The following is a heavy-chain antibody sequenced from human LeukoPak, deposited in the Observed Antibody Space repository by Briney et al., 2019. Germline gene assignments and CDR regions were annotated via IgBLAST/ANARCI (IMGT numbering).Heavy chain of an antibody. CDR2: INHSGST. D-gene: IGHD6-13*01. CDR1: GGSFSVYY. V-gene: IGHV4-34*01. J-gene: IGHJ5*02. Sequence: KPSETLSLTCAVYGGSFSVYYWSWTRQPPGKGLEWIGEINHSGSTNYNPSLKSRVTISVDTSKNQFSLKLSSVTAADTAVYYCARGVPAASNSAYPGYTSSWSPYYWFGPWGQGTLVTVSS. CDR3: ARGVPAASNSAYPGYTSSWSPYYWFGP.